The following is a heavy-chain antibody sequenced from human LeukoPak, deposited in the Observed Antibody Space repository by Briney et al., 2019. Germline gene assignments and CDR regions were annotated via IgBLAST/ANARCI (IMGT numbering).Heavy chain of an antibody. CDR3: AGERGEEYSSGWYKTNYFYN. V-gene: IGHV4-39*07. D-gene: IGHD6-19*01. Sequence: GSLRLSCAASGFIFSDYYMSWIRQPPGKGLEWIASGDYSGGTYHNPSLESRVAISADMSKNQISLKLTSVTGADTAVYYCAGERGEEYSSGWYKTNYFYNWGQGIRVTVSS. J-gene: IGHJ4*02. CDR1: GFIFSDYY. CDR2: GDYSGGT.